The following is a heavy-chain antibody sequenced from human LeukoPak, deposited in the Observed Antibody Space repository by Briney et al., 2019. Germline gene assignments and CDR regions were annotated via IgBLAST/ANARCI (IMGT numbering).Heavy chain of an antibody. V-gene: IGHV3-21*04. CDR3: AKAAAAPGFDF. D-gene: IGHD6-13*01. Sequence: GGSLRLSCAASGFTFSSYSMNWVRQAPGKGLEWVSSISSSSSYIYYADSEKGRFTISRDNAKNSLYLQMNSLRAEDTALYYCAKAAAAPGFDFWGQGTLVTVSS. CDR1: GFTFSSYS. CDR2: ISSSSSYI. J-gene: IGHJ4*02.